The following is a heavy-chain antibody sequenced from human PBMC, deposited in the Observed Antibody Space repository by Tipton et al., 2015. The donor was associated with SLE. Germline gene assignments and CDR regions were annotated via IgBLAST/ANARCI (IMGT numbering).Heavy chain of an antibody. CDR1: GGSISSHY. J-gene: IGHJ3*02. D-gene: IGHD6-13*01. CDR3: ARTPGIAAADNDAFDI. V-gene: IGHV4-4*08. CDR2: VYASGNT. Sequence: TLSLTCTVSGGSISSHYWSWIRRPPGKALEWIGRVYASGNTNYNPSLKSRVAISIDWSKNQFSLKLNSVTAADTAVYYCARTPGIAAADNDAFDIWGQGTMVTVSS.